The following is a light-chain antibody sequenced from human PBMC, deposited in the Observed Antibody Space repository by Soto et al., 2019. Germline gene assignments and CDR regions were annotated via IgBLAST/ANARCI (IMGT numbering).Light chain of an antibody. J-gene: IGLJ2*01. CDR1: TGAVTSGHY. V-gene: IGLV7-46*01. Sequence: HAVVTQEPSLTVSPGGTVTLTCGSITGAVTSGHYPYWFQQKPGQAPRTLIYDTSNRHSWTPARFSVSLLGGKAALTLSGAQPEDEAEYYCLLSYSGDVIFGGGTKVTVL. CDR3: LLSYSGDVI. CDR2: DTS.